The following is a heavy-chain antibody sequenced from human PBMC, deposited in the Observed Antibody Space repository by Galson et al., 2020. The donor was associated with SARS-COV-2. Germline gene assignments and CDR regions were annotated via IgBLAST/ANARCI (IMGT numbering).Heavy chain of an antibody. Sequence: SETLSLTCNVSGGSIRSSIYFWGWIRQPPGKALQWIGTNYDSGSTYYDPSLKSRLTISVDTSKNQFSLKLSSVTAADTAVYYCARHGRGELLFPFDYWGQGILVTVSS. CDR1: GGSIRSSIYF. V-gene: IGHV4-39*01. CDR2: NYDSGST. CDR3: ARHGRGELLFPFDY. J-gene: IGHJ4*02. D-gene: IGHD1-26*01.